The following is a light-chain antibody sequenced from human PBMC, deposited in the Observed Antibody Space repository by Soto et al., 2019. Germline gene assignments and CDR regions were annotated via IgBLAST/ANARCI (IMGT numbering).Light chain of an antibody. Sequence: EIQMTQSPPTLSASVGDTVTITCRASQSISNWLAWYQQKPGKAPKLLIYESSNLETGVPPRFSGSRSGTEFALTISSLQPDDFATYYCQQYNSPLWTFGQGTQVDIK. CDR2: ESS. J-gene: IGKJ1*01. CDR1: QSISNW. V-gene: IGKV1-5*01. CDR3: QQYNSPLWT.